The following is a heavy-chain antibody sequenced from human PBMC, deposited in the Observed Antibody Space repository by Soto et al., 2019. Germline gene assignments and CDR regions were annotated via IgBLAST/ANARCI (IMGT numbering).Heavy chain of an antibody. CDR3: AGGAVGDHDVGDH. J-gene: IGHJ4*02. D-gene: IGHD3-16*01. Sequence: EVQLVESGGDLVQPGGSLRLSCAASGFTFSTYWMHWVRQVPGKGPEWVSRMRSDGGSTAYADSVRCRFINSRDNAKNTLYLQMSSLSVDDTAVYYCAGGAVGDHDVGDHWGLGTLVAVSS. V-gene: IGHV3-74*02. CDR1: GFTFSTYW. CDR2: MRSDGGST.